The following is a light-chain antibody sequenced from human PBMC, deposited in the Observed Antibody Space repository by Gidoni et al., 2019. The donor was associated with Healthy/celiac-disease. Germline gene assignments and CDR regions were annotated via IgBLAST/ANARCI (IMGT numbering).Light chain of an antibody. J-gene: IGLJ1*01. CDR2: QDS. CDR1: KLGDKY. Sequence: SYELTQPPSVSVSPGQTASITCSGVKLGDKYACWYQQKPGQSPVLVIYQDSKRPSGIPERFSGSNSGNTATLTISGTQAMDEADYYCQAWDSSTRYVFGTGTKVTVL. CDR3: QAWDSSTRYV. V-gene: IGLV3-1*01.